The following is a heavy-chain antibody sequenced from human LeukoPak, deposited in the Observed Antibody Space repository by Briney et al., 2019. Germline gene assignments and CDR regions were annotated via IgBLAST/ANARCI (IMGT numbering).Heavy chain of an antibody. V-gene: IGHV1-2*02. CDR2: INPNSGGT. CDR3: ASQGYSSSWYYFDY. Sequence: ASVKVSCKASGYTFTGYYMHWVRQAPGQGLEWMGWINPNSGGTNYAQKFQGRVTMTRDTAISTAYMELSRLRSDDTAVYYCASQGYSSSWYYFDYWGQGTLVTVSS. CDR1: GYTFTGYY. D-gene: IGHD6-13*01. J-gene: IGHJ4*02.